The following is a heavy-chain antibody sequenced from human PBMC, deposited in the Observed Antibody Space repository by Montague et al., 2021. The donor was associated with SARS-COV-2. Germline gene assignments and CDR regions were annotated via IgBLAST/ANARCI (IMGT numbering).Heavy chain of an antibody. V-gene: IGHV4-34*01. CDR3: ARAPLYFEGFDS. J-gene: IGHJ4*02. D-gene: IGHD3-9*01. Sequence: SETLSLTCAVLGGSLSNNYWTWVRQPPGKGLEWIGEVNQSGGTTHYNPXRECRVKISVDRSSNQMSLNLESVTAADTAVYYCARAPLYFEGFDSWGPGILVAVSS. CDR2: VNQSGGT. CDR1: GGSLSNNY.